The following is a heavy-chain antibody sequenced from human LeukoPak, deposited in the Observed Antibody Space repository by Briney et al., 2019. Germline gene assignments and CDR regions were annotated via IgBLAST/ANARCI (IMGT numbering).Heavy chain of an antibody. CDR3: ARDYSLRGGPNDY. V-gene: IGHV1-18*04. J-gene: IGHJ4*02. D-gene: IGHD2-15*01. CDR1: GYTFTGYY. Sequence: ASVKVSCKASGYTFTGYYMHWVRQAPGQGLEWMGWISAYNGNTNYAQKLQGRVTMTTDTSTSTAYMELRSLRSDDTAVYYCARDYSLRGGPNDYWGQGTLVTVSS. CDR2: ISAYNGNT.